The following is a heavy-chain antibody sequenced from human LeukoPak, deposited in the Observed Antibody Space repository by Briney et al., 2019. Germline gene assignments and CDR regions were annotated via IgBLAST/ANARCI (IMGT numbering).Heavy chain of an antibody. D-gene: IGHD6-6*01. CDR3: AKGIPYSSSPVSPFDY. V-gene: IGHV1-18*01. Sequence: ASVKVSCKASGGTFSSYAISWVRQAPGQGLEWMGWISAYNGNTNYAQKLQGRVTMTTDTSTSTAYMELRSLRSDDTAVYYCAKGIPYSSSPVSPFDYWGEGTLVTVSS. J-gene: IGHJ4*02. CDR1: GGTFSSYA. CDR2: ISAYNGNT.